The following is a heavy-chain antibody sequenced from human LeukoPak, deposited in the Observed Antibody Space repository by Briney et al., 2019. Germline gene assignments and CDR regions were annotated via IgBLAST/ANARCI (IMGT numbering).Heavy chain of an antibody. CDR3: ARDTSGWYNY. CDR2: INLDRGGT. V-gene: IGHV1-2*02. D-gene: IGHD6-19*01. J-gene: IGHJ4*02. CDR1: GYTFTGYY. Sequence: ASVKVSCKASGYTFTGYYIHWVRQAPGKGLEWMGWINLDRGGTYYAQKFQGRVTMTRDTSISAAYMELSRLRSDDTAVYYCARDTSGWYNYWGQGTLVTVSS.